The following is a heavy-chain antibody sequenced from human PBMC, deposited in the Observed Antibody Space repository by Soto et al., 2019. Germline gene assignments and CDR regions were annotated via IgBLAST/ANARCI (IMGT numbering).Heavy chain of an antibody. Sequence: GGSLRLSCVASGFTSSDYAIHFVRQSPFKCLEWVSGIYWDSNRIDYADPVRGRFTTSRENAKNSLYLEMNSLRVEDTALYYCIKETSPGGLDYWGQGTLVTVSS. CDR2: IYWDSNRI. D-gene: IGHD1-26*01. V-gene: IGHV3-9*02. CDR3: IKETSPGGLDY. CDR1: GFTSSDYA. J-gene: IGHJ4*02.